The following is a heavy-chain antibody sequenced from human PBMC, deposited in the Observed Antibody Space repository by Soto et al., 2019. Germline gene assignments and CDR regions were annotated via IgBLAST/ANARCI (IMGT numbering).Heavy chain of an antibody. CDR1: GGTFSSYA. D-gene: IGHD3-22*01. CDR2: IIPIFGTA. CDR3: ARETQQYYYDGGGYGPGYFAY. V-gene: IGHV1-69*13. J-gene: IGHJ4*02. Sequence: SVKVSCKASGGTFSSYAISWVRQAPGQGLEWMGGIIPIFGTANYAQKFQGRVTITADESTSTAYMELSSLRSEETAVYYCARETQQYYYDGGGYGPGYFAYWGQGTLVTVSS.